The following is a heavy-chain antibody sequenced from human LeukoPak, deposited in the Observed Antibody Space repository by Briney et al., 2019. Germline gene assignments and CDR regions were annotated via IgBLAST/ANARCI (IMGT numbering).Heavy chain of an antibody. J-gene: IGHJ6*03. D-gene: IGHD2-2*02. V-gene: IGHV3-23*01. CDR1: GFTFSSYA. CDR3: AKIPAGYYSYMDV. Sequence: GGSLRLSCAASGFTFSSYAMSWVRQAPGKGLEWVSAISGSGGSTYYADSVRGRFTISRDNSKNTLYLQMNSLRAEDTAVYYCAKIPAGYYSYMDVWGKGTTLTVSS. CDR2: ISGSGGST.